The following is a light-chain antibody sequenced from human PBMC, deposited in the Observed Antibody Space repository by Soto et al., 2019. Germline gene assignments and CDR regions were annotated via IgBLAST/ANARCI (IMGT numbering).Light chain of an antibody. CDR2: DAS. CDR1: QNFRSY. V-gene: IGKV1-39*01. Sequence: DIQVTQSPSSLSAYVGDRVTITCRASQNFRSYLKWFQKKPGKAPKFLIYDASTLQSGVAPRFSGDGSGTDFTLTISGLRPEDFATYYCQQSYNTPFTFGGGTKMGIK. CDR3: QQSYNTPFT. J-gene: IGKJ4*01.